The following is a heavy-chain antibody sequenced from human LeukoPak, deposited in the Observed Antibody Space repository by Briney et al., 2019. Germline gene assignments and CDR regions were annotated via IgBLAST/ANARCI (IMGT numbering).Heavy chain of an antibody. V-gene: IGHV1-46*01. J-gene: IGHJ6*03. D-gene: IGHD4-23*01. Sequence: ASVKVSCKASGYTFTSYYMHWVRQAPGQGLEWMGIINPSGGSTSYAQKFQGRVTMTRDMSTSTVYMELSSLRSEDTAVYYCASSNSLEYYYYYMDVWGKGTTVTISS. CDR2: INPSGGST. CDR3: ASSNSLEYYYYYMDV. CDR1: GYTFTSYY.